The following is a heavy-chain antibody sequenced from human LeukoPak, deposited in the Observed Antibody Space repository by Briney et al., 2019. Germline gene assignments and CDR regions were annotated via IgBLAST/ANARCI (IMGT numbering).Heavy chain of an antibody. Sequence: ASVKVSCKASGYTFTSYGLSWVRQAPGQGLEWMGWISTYNDNTHYAQKFQGRVTMTRDTSISTAYMELSRLRSDDTAVYYCARADIGVPGDIWGQETMVAVSS. D-gene: IGHD2-21*01. CDR2: ISTYNDNT. J-gene: IGHJ3*02. V-gene: IGHV1-18*01. CDR1: GYTFTSYG. CDR3: ARADIGVPGDI.